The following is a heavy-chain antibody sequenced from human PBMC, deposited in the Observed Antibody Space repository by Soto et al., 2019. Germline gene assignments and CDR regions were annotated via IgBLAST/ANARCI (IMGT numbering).Heavy chain of an antibody. CDR3: ARDRDAYGSGNYYNRIDF. D-gene: IGHD3-10*01. CDR1: GGIFSTYA. V-gene: IGHV1-69*01. CDR2: IIPLFGTP. J-gene: IGHJ4*01. Sequence: QVQLVQSGAEVKKPGSSVKVSCKASGGIFSTYAISWLRQAPGQGLEWMGGIIPLFGTPNYAQRFQGRVTSTADEFTSRGYMELSRVRSEDTAVYYCARDRDAYGSGNYYNRIDFWGQGTLVTVSS.